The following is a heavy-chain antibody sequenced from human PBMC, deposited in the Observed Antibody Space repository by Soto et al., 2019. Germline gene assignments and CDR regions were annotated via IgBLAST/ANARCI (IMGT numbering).Heavy chain of an antibody. CDR3: AYGILNWSGYFDDFDF. CDR1: GFSFRSSNEV. J-gene: IGHJ4*02. Sequence: ITLKESGPTVLKPTQTLTLTCTFSGFSFRSSNEVVGWIRQPPGKPLEWLALILWNNDKRYSPSLKSRLTITNDTAKSPVVLTMTDMGPVDTAKYYGAYGILNWSGYFDDFDFWGQGSLVIVSS. CDR2: ILWNNDK. D-gene: IGHD3-3*01. V-gene: IGHV2-5*01.